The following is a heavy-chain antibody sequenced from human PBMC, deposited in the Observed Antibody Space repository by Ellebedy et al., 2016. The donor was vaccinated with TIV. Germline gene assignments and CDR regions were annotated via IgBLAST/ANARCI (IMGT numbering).Heavy chain of an antibody. Sequence: GESLKISCAASGFSFSDHYMDWVRQAPGKGLEWIGFIRGKGYGGTTEYAPSMKGRFTISRDDSKNLLYLEMNSLKTDETAVYYCAREGFGAWFDTWGQGSLVTVSS. CDR2: IRGKGYGGTT. D-gene: IGHD3-3*01. CDR1: GFSFSDHY. V-gene: IGHV3-72*01. CDR3: AREGFGAWFDT. J-gene: IGHJ5*02.